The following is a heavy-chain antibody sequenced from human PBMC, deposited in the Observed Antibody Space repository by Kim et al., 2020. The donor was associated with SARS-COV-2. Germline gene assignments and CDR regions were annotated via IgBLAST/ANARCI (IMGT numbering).Heavy chain of an antibody. V-gene: IGHV4-38-2*02. J-gene: IGHJ4*02. CDR2: IYHSGST. CDR1: GYSISSGYY. Sequence: SETLSLTCTVSGYSISSGYYWGWIRQPPGKGLEWIGSIYHSGSTYYNPSLKSRVTISVDTSKNQFSLKLSSVTAADTAVYYCARASITMIVVVGYWGQGTLVTVSS. D-gene: IGHD3-22*01. CDR3: ARASITMIVVVGY.